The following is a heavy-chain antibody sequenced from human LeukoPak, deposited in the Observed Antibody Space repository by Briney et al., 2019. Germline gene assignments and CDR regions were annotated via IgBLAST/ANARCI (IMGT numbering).Heavy chain of an antibody. J-gene: IGHJ4*02. D-gene: IGHD3-3*01. CDR2: IRYDGSNK. V-gene: IGHV3-30*02. CDR1: GFTFSSYG. Sequence: GGSLRLSCAASGFTFSSYGMHWVRQAPGKGLEWVAFIRYDGSNKYYADSVEGRFTISRDNSKNTLYLQMNSLRAEDTAVYYCAKPTRITIFGVAEYYFDYWGQGTLVTVSS. CDR3: AKPTRITIFGVAEYYFDY.